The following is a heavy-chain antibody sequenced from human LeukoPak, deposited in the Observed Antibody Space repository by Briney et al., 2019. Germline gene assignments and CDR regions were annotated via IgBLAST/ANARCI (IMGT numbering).Heavy chain of an antibody. Sequence: GASVEVSCRVSGKSLTDLSIHWVRQAPGKGLDWMGGFDPEDAEIIYAEKFQDRVTMTEDPSTDTAYLELSSLRSEDTAVYYRAAEGQWSLVHYFDSWGQGTLVTVSS. CDR1: GKSLTDLS. V-gene: IGHV1-24*01. CDR2: FDPEDAEI. CDR3: AAEGQWSLVHYFDS. J-gene: IGHJ4*02. D-gene: IGHD2-15*01.